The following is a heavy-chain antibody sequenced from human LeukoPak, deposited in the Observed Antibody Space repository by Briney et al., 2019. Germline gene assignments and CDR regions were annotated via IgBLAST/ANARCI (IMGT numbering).Heavy chain of an antibody. CDR1: GFTFSSYA. D-gene: IGHD5-18*01. CDR2: ISGSGGST. V-gene: IGHV3-23*01. J-gene: IGHJ4*02. Sequence: GGSLRLSCAASGFTFSSYAMSWVRQAPGKGLEWVSAISGSGGSTYYADSVKGRFTIPRDNSKNTLYLQMNSLRAEDTAVYYCARKRGYSYGYGDYWGQGTLVTVSS. CDR3: ARKRGYSYGYGDY.